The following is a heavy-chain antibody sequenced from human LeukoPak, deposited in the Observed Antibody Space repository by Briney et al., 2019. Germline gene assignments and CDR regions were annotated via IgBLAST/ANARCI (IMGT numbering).Heavy chain of an antibody. D-gene: IGHD6-13*01. V-gene: IGHV3-23*01. J-gene: IGHJ4*02. Sequence: GGTLRLSCAAAGFTFSSYAMTWVRQAPGMGLEWVSSISENGGGRYYADSVQGRFTISRDNSKNTLYLQMNSLRAEDTAVYYCAKQAAGTHDYCGQGTLVTVSS. CDR1: GFTFSSYA. CDR3: AKQAAGTHDY. CDR2: ISENGGGR.